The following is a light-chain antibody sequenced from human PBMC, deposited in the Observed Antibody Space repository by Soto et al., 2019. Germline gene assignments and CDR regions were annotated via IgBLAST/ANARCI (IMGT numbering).Light chain of an antibody. CDR3: CSYAGSSTPVV. J-gene: IGLJ2*01. Sequence: QSALTQPASVSGSPGQSITISCTGTSSDVGSYHLVSWYQQHPGKAPKLMSYEGSKRPSGVSNRFSGSKSGNTASLTISGLQAEDEADYYCCSYAGSSTPVVFGGGTKVTVL. CDR2: EGS. CDR1: SSDVGSYHL. V-gene: IGLV2-23*01.